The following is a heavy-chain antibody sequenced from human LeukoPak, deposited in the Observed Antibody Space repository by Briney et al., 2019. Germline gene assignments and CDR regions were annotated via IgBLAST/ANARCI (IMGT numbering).Heavy chain of an antibody. CDR2: INHSGST. CDR1: GGSFSGYY. D-gene: IGHD3-10*01. CDR3: TRGSLYGSGRKQYYFDY. J-gene: IGHJ4*02. V-gene: IGHV4-34*01. Sequence: SETLSLTCAVYGGSFSGYYWSWIRQPPGKGLEWIGEINHSGSTNYNPSLKSRVTISVDTSKNQFSLKLSSVTAEATAVYYCTRGSLYGSGRKQYYFDYWGQGTLVTVSS.